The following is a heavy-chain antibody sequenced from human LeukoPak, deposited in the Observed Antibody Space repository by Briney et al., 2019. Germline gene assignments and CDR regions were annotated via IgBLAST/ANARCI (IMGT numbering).Heavy chain of an antibody. CDR3: AGDRQAEWFGELLN. J-gene: IGHJ4*02. CDR2: ITSTSSYI. CDR1: GFTFSDYT. V-gene: IGHV3-21*01. D-gene: IGHD3-10*01. Sequence: GGSLRLSCSASGFTFSDYTMNWLRRAPGKGLEWVSSITSTSSYIYYADSMRGRFTISRDNAKNSLFLQMNSLRVEDTAVYYCAGDRQAEWFGELLNWGQGTLVTVSS.